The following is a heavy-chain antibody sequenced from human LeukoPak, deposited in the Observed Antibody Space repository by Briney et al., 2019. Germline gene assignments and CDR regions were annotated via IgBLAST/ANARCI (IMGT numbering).Heavy chain of an antibody. CDR3: ARTPLEWLFPYYFDY. Sequence: SETLSLTCTVSGGSISSSSYYWGWIRQPPGKGLEWIGSIYYSGSTYYNPSLKSRVTISVDTSKNQFSLKLSSVTAADTAVYYCARTPLEWLFPYYFDYWAREPWSPSPQ. D-gene: IGHD3-3*01. CDR2: IYYSGST. V-gene: IGHV4-39*01. CDR1: GGSISSSSYY. J-gene: IGHJ4*02.